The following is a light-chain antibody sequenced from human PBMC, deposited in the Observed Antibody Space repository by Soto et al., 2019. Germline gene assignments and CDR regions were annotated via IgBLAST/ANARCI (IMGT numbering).Light chain of an antibody. CDR2: DVS. J-gene: IGLJ1*01. Sequence: QSALTQPRSVSGSPGQSVTISCTGTSSDVGGYNYVSWYQQHPGKAPKLMIYDVSKRPSGVPDRFSGSKSGNTASLNISWLQAEDEADYYCCSYAGSYSYVFGTGTKLTVL. V-gene: IGLV2-11*01. CDR3: CSYAGSYSYV. CDR1: SSDVGGYNY.